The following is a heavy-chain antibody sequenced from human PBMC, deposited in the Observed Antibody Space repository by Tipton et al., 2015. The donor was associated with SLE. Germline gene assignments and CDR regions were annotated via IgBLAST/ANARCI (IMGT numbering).Heavy chain of an antibody. J-gene: IGHJ6*02. Sequence: SLRLSCAASGFTFSSYSMNWVRQAPGKGLEWVSSISSSSSYIYYADSVEGRFTISRDNAKNSLYLQMNSLRAEDTAVYYCAREYSSSSVQYYYYYGMDVWGQGTTVTVSS. CDR1: GFTFSSYS. CDR3: AREYSSSSVQYYYYYGMDV. CDR2: ISSSSSYI. V-gene: IGHV3-21*01. D-gene: IGHD6-6*01.